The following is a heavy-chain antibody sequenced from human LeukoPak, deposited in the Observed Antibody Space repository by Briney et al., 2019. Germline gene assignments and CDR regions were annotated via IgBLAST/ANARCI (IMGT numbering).Heavy chain of an antibody. V-gene: IGHV3-33*01. CDR2: IWYDGSNK. CDR3: ATSLTTVTTPYYSMDV. J-gene: IGHJ6*02. Sequence: PGGSLRLSCAASGFTFSSYGMHWVRQAPGKGLEWVAVIWYDGSNKYYADSVKGRFTISRDNSKNTLYLQMNSLRAEDTAVYYCATSLTTVTTPYYSMDVWGQGTTVTVSS. D-gene: IGHD4-17*01. CDR1: GFTFSSYG.